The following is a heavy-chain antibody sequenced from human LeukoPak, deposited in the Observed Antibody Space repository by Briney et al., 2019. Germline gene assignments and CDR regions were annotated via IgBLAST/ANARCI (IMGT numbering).Heavy chain of an antibody. CDR3: ARDPMARGVPNWFDP. CDR2: INPNSGGT. V-gene: IGHV1-2*02. Sequence: ASVKVSCKASGYTFTGYYMHWVRQAPGQGLEWMGWINPNSGGTNYAQKFQGRVTMTRDTSISTAYMELSRLRSDDTAVYYCARDPMARGVPNWFDPWGQGTLVTVSS. CDR1: GYTFTGYY. D-gene: IGHD3-10*01. J-gene: IGHJ5*02.